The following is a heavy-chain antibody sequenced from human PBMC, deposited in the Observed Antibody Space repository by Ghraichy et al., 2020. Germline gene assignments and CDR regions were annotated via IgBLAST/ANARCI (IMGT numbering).Heavy chain of an antibody. J-gene: IGHJ5*02. V-gene: IGHV4-34*01. D-gene: IGHD3-10*01. Sequence: SQTLSLTCAVYGGSFSPYYWSWIRQPPGKGLQWIGEISHSGSTNHNPSLKSRVTISVDTSKNQVSLKLRSVTAADTAVYYCARVYYGSGSGFDPWGQGTLVPVSS. CDR1: GGSFSPYY. CDR2: ISHSGST. CDR3: ARVYYGSGSGFDP.